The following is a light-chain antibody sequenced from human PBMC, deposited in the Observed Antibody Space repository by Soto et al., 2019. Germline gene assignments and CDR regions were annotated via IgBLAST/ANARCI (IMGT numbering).Light chain of an antibody. V-gene: IGLV2-23*01. Sequence: QSALTQPASVSGSPGQSITISCTGTSSDVGSYNLVSWYQQHPGKAPKLMIYEGSKRPSGVSNLFSGSKSGNTASLTISGLQAEDEADYYCCSYAGSCSVLFGGGTKLTVL. CDR3: CSYAGSCSVL. CDR1: SSDVGSYNL. CDR2: EGS. J-gene: IGLJ2*01.